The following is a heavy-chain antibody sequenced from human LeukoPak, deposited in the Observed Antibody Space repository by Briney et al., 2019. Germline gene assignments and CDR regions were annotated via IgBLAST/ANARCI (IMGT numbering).Heavy chain of an antibody. CDR3: AKMVGATDY. V-gene: IGHV3-23*01. Sequence: GGSLRLSCAASGFTFSSYAMSWARHAPGKGREWGSAISGSGGTTYYADSVKGRFTISRDNSKNTLYMQMNSLRAEDTAVYYCAKMVGATDYWGQGTRVTVSS. CDR2: ISGSGGTT. J-gene: IGHJ4*02. CDR1: GFTFSSYA. D-gene: IGHD1-26*01.